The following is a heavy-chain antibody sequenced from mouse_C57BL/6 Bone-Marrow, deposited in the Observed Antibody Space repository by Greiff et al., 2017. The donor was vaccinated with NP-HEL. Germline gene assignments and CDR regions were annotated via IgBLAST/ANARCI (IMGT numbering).Heavy chain of an antibody. Sequence: QVQLQQSGAELVRPGTSVKVSCKASGYAFTNYLIEWVKQRPGQGLEWIGVINPGSGGTNYNEKFKGKATLTADKSSSTAYMQLSSLTSEDSAVYFCARSLFYYYGSSRDYWGQGTTLTVSS. CDR3: ARSLFYYYGSSRDY. CDR1: GYAFTNYL. CDR2: INPGSGGT. J-gene: IGHJ2*01. D-gene: IGHD1-1*01. V-gene: IGHV1-54*01.